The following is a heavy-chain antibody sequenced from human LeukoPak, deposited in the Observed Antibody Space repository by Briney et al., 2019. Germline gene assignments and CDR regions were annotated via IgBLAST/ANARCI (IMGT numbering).Heavy chain of an antibody. CDR3: ARGDATVYAILFDY. Sequence: PSETLSLTCSVSGGSIGRNYWSWIRQPPGKGLEWIGEINHSGSTNYNPSLKSRVTISVDTSKNQFSLKLSSVTAADTAAYYCARGDATVYAILFDYWGQGTLVTVSS. D-gene: IGHD2-8*01. CDR2: INHSGST. J-gene: IGHJ4*02. V-gene: IGHV4-34*01. CDR1: GGSIGRNY.